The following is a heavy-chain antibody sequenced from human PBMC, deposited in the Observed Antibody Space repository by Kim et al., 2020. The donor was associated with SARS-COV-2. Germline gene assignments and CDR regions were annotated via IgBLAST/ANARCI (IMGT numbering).Heavy chain of an antibody. CDR2: INPSGGST. V-gene: IGHV1-46*01. J-gene: IGHJ6*02. CDR3: AREWRPYYDILTGYYLGYYFYGMDV. CDR1: GYTFTSYY. Sequence: ASVKVSCKASGYTFTSYYMHWVRQAPGQGLEWMGIINPSGGSTSYAQKFQGRVTMTRDTSTSTVYMELSSLRSEDTAVYYCAREWRPYYDILTGYYLGYYFYGMDVWGQGTTVTVSS. D-gene: IGHD3-9*01.